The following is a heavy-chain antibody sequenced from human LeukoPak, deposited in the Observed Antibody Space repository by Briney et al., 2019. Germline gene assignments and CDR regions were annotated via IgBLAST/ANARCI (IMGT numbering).Heavy chain of an antibody. D-gene: IGHD3-22*01. J-gene: IGHJ4*02. CDR3: AKSGLLPDY. V-gene: IGHV3-23*01. CDR2: ISGSGGTT. CDR1: VYSFSSYS. Sequence: SGEFLRLSWAASVYSFSSYSMSWVREAPWKGLEWVLAISGSGGTTYYADSVKGRFTISRDNSKNTLYLQMNSLRAEDTAVYYCAKSGLLPDYWGQGTLVTVSS.